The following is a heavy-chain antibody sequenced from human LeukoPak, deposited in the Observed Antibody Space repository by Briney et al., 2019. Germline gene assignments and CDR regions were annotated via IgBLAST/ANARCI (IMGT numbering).Heavy chain of an antibody. CDR1: GGSVSNYY. V-gene: IGHV4-59*02. CDR3: ATRKLGNDY. J-gene: IGHJ4*02. CDR2: IYYTET. Sequence: PSETLSLTCTVSGGSVSNYYWSWIRQSPGKGLEWIGYIYYTETSYNPSLKSRVTISADTSKNQFSLKLYSVTAADRAVYYCATRKLGNDYWGQGTLVTVSS. D-gene: IGHD7-27*01.